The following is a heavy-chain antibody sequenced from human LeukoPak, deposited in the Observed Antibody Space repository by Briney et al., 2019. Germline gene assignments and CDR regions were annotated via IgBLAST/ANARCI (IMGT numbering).Heavy chain of an antibody. CDR1: GGSIRSFY. V-gene: IGHV4-4*07. Sequence: SETLSLPCTVSGGSIRSFYWSCIRQPAGKGLEWIGRIYAGGITTYTPSPKSRVTTSLDTSKNQSSLIVKSVTAADTAVYYCARNQRIGMPGTYFHHWGQGAQVTVSS. CDR3: ARNQRIGMPGTYFHH. D-gene: IGHD6-25*01. CDR2: IYAGGIT. J-gene: IGHJ4*02.